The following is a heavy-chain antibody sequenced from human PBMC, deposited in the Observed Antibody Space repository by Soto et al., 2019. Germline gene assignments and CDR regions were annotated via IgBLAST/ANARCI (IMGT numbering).Heavy chain of an antibody. CDR3: GKDPNGDYVGGFDF. J-gene: IGHJ3*01. Sequence: EVQLLESGGDLVQPGGSLRLSCATSGFTFNSYAMSWVRQAPGKGLEWVSGISASGGGTYYLDSVKGRFTISKDSSSNTLYLQMNSLRAEDTALYFCGKDPNGDYVGGFDFWGQGQWSPSL. CDR2: ISASGGGT. CDR1: GFTFNSYA. V-gene: IGHV3-23*01. D-gene: IGHD4-17*01.